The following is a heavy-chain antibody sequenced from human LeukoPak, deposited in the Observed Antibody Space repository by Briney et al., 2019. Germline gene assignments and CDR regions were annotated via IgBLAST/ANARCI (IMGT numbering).Heavy chain of an antibody. CDR3: ARGVRSSSWFFY. CDR2: INHSGST. D-gene: IGHD6-13*01. J-gene: IGHJ4*02. V-gene: IGHV4-34*01. CDR1: GGSFSGYY. Sequence: SETLSLTCAVYGGSFSGYYWSWIRQPPGKGLEWIGEINHSGSTNYNPSLKSRVTISVDTSKNQFSLKLSSVTAADTAVYYCARGVRSSSWFFYWGQGTLVTVSS.